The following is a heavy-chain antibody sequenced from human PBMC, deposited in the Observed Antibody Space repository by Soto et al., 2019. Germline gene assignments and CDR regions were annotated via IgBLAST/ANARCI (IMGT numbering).Heavy chain of an antibody. V-gene: IGHV1-69*01. Sequence: QVQLVQSGAEVKKPGSSVKVSCKASGDAFTNYIFDWVRQAPGQGLEWMGGTIPMFGTPKYAQTFQDRVTLSADVSTGTAYLELTSLRVDDTAVYYCARGRDQPPVGLYFDSWGEGTRVTVSS. D-gene: IGHD1-26*01. CDR1: GDAFTNYI. CDR2: TIPMFGTP. CDR3: ARGRDQPPVGLYFDS. J-gene: IGHJ4*02.